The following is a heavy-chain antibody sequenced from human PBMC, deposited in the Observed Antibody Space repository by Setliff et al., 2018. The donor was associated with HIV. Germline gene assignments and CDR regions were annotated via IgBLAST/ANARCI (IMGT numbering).Heavy chain of an antibody. CDR3: AKTQTVITVYGPFDS. CDR1: GFSFRSYA. V-gene: IGHV3-23*01. CDR2: ISGSGDIT. Sequence: ESLKISCAASGFSFRSYAVSWVRQAPGKGLEWVSVISGSGDITYYRESVKGRFTVSRDNSNNTVYLQMNSLRAEDTAMYYCAKTQTVITVYGPFDSWGQGTPVTVSS. D-gene: IGHD4-4*01. J-gene: IGHJ4*02.